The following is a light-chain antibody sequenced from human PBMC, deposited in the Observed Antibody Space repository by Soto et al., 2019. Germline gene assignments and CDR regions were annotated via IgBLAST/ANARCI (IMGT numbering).Light chain of an antibody. CDR2: GAS. J-gene: IGKJ2*01. CDR1: QSVSSSY. V-gene: IGKV3-20*01. CDR3: QQYASSPVYT. Sequence: EIVLTQSPGTLSLSPGARATLSCRASQSVSSSYLAWYQQKPGQAPRLLIYGASSRATGIPDRFSGSGSGTDFTLTISRLEPEDFAVYYCQQYASSPVYTFGQGTKLEIK.